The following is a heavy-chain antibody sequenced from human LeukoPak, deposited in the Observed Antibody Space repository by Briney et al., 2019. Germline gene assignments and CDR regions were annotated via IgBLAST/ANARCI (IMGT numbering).Heavy chain of an antibody. V-gene: IGHV3-23*01. Sequence: GGSLRLSCAVSGFTFSSYAMSWVRQAPGKGLEWVSAISGSGGSTYYADSVKGRFTISRDNSKNTLYLQMNSLRAEDTAVYYCAKDLGYCSSTSCYKRDYWGQGTLVTVSS. J-gene: IGHJ4*02. CDR2: ISGSGGST. CDR1: GFTFSSYA. D-gene: IGHD2-2*02. CDR3: AKDLGYCSSTSCYKRDY.